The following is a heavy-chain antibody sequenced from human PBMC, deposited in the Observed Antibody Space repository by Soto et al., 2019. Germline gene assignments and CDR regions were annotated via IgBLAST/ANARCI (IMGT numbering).Heavy chain of an antibody. Sequence: ASVKVSCKASGFTFTSSAMQWVRQARGQRLEWIGWIVVGSGNTNYAQKFQERVTITRDMSTSTAYMELSSLRSEDTAVYYCATGPTYDGNAFDIWGQGTMVTVSS. CDR1: GFTFTSSA. J-gene: IGHJ3*02. CDR2: IVVGSGNT. V-gene: IGHV1-58*02. D-gene: IGHD3-16*01. CDR3: ATGPTYDGNAFDI.